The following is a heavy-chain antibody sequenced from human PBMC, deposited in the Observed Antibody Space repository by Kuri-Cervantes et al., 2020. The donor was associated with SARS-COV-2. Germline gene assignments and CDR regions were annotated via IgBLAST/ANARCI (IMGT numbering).Heavy chain of an antibody. D-gene: IGHD7-27*01. CDR3: ARSRGLLGIVYYYMDV. J-gene: IGHJ6*03. CDR1: GGTFSSYA. V-gene: IGHV1-69*05. Sequence: SAKVSCKASGGTFSSYAISWVRQAPGQGLEWMGGIIPIFGTANYAQKFQGRVTITTDESTSTAYMELSSLRSEDTAVYYCARSRGLLGIVYYYMDVWGKGTTVTVSS. CDR2: IIPIFGTA.